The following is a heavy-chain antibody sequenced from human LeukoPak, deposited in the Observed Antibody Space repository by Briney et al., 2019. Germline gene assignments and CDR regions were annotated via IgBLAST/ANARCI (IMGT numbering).Heavy chain of an antibody. CDR1: GFDFTAYG. D-gene: IGHD5-18*01. Sequence: GESLKISCRCSGFDFTAYGIAWVRQMPGKGLEWMGNIYPGGSNGRYSPSFQGQVTISADKSITTVYLQWSSLKASDTAMYYCARHFHSAWFGFWGQGSLVTVSS. J-gene: IGHJ4*02. CDR3: ARHFHSAWFGF. CDR2: IYPGGSNG. V-gene: IGHV5-51*01.